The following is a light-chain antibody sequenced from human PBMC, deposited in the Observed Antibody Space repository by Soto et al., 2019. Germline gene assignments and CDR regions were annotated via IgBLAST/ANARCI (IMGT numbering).Light chain of an antibody. J-gene: IGKJ2*01. CDR3: QQYGLSHT. Sequence: EIVLTQSPGTLSLSPGESATLSCRASQSVASNYLAWYQQKPGQAPRVLIYGASSRASGIPDRFSGSGSGTDFTLTISRLEPEDFAVYYCQQYGLSHTFGQETKLEIK. V-gene: IGKV3-20*01. CDR2: GAS. CDR1: QSVASNY.